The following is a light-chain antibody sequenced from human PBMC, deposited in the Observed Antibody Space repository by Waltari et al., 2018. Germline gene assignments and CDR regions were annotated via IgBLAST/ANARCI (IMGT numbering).Light chain of an antibody. CDR1: SSNIGENY. CDR2: ENK. J-gene: IGLJ3*02. Sequence: QSILTQPPSISAAPGQRVTISCSGGSSNIGENYVSWYQQLPGTAPQLLIYENKKRPSGILARFSSSKSETSATLGITGLQTGDEADYYCGTWDNSLKTWVFGGGTKLTVL. V-gene: IGLV1-51*02. CDR3: GTWDNSLKTWV.